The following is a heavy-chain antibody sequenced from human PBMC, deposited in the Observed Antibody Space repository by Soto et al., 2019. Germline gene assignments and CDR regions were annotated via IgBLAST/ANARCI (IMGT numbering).Heavy chain of an antibody. CDR3: AKGSASGSPYYFDY. CDR2: ITGSGGAT. J-gene: IGHJ4*02. V-gene: IGHV3-23*01. CDR1: GITFSSYA. D-gene: IGHD6-25*01. Sequence: EVQLLESGGDLVQPGGSLRLSCAASGITFSSYAMSWVRQSPEKGLEWVSAITGSGGATYHADSVEGRFTISRDNSKNTLYLQMSSLRDEDTAVYYCAKGSASGSPYYFDYLGQVILVTLS.